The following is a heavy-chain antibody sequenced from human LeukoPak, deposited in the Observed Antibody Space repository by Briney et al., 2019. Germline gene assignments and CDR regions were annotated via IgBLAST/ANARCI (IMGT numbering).Heavy chain of an antibody. D-gene: IGHD2-2*01. CDR1: GFTFSNYW. CDR2: IKTDGSEK. Sequence: GGSLRLSCEGSGFTFSNYWMGWVRQAPGKGLQWVANIKTDGSEKYYVDSVKGRFTISRDNSKNTLYLQMNSLRAEDTAVYYCAKDGGGYCSSTSCFFDYWGQGTLVTVSS. J-gene: IGHJ4*02. CDR3: AKDGGGYCSSTSCFFDY. V-gene: IGHV3-7*03.